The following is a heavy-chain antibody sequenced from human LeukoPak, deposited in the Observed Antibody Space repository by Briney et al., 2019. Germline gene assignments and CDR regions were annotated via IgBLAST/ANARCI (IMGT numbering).Heavy chain of an antibody. D-gene: IGHD3-10*01. J-gene: IGHJ4*02. CDR2: ISAYNGNT. V-gene: IGHV1-18*01. Sequence: ASVKVSCKASGHTFTSYGISWVRQAPGQGLEWMGWISAYNGNTNYAQKFQDRVTITRDTSASTAYMELSSLKSEDTAVYYCARGILWFGELSSLGYWGQGTLVTVSS. CDR1: GHTFTSYG. CDR3: ARGILWFGELSSLGY.